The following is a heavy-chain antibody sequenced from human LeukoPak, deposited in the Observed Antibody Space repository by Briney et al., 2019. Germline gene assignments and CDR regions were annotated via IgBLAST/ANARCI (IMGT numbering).Heavy chain of an antibody. J-gene: IGHJ4*02. D-gene: IGHD6-19*01. V-gene: IGHV3-9*01. CDR3: AKDSLHSSGPTWYFDY. CDR2: ISWNSGSI. Sequence: GRSLRLSCAASGFTFDDYAMHWVRQAPGKGLEWVSGISWNSGSIGYADSVKGRFTISRDNAKNSLYLQMNSLRAEDTALYYCAKDSLHSSGPTWYFDYWGQGTLVTVSS. CDR1: GFTFDDYA.